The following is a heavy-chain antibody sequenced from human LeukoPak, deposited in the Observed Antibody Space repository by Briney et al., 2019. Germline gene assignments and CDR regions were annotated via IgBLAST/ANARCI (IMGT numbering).Heavy chain of an antibody. CDR2: IDTSGST. V-gene: IGHV3-53*01. Sequence: GGSLRLSCAASGFTVSSNYMSWVRQAPGKGLEWVSVIDTSGSTYYADSVKGRFTISRDNSKNTLYLQMNSLRAEDTAAYYCARGYSSGGGPFDRWGQGTLVTVSS. J-gene: IGHJ5*02. CDR1: GFTVSSNY. CDR3: ARGYSSGGGPFDR. D-gene: IGHD6-19*01.